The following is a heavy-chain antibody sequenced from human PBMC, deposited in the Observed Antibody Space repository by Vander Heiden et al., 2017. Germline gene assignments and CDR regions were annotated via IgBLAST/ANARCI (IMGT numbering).Heavy chain of an antibody. J-gene: IGHJ3*02. D-gene: IGHD1-26*01. CDR2: IKSKAEGGAT. V-gene: IGHV3-15*07. CDR1: GFTCTNAW. CDR3: TTGGSYSAFDI. Sequence: EVQLVESGGGLVKPGGSLRLSCAVSGFTCTNAWMNWVRQARGKGLGWVGRIKSKAEGGATDYAAPVKGRFTISRDDSENTVYLQMNSLKSEDTAVYYCTTGGSYSAFDIWGQGTMVTVSS.